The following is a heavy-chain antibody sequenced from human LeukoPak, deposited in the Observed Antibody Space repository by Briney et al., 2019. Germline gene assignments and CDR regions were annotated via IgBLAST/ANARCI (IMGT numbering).Heavy chain of an antibody. CDR2: MNPNSGNT. Sequence: ASVKVSCKASGYTFTSSGISWVRQATGQGLEWMGWMNPNSGNTGYAQKFQGRVTMTRNTSISTAYMELSSLRSEDTAVYYCARARDFDYYYDSSGYFQPWGQGTLVTVSS. V-gene: IGHV1-8*02. CDR3: ARARDFDYYYDSSGYFQP. D-gene: IGHD3-22*01. CDR1: GYTFTSSG. J-gene: IGHJ1*01.